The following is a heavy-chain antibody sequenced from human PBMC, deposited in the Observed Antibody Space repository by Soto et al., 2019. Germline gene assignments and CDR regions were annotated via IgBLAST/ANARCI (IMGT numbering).Heavy chain of an antibody. CDR3: ASRPYCRSTCCPKNNYYYYGMEV. CDR1: GYSFTSYW. Sequence: GESLKISCKGSGYSFTSYWISWVRQMPGKGLEWMGRIDPSDSYTNYSPSFQGHVTISADKSISTAYLQWSSLKASDTAMYYCASRPYCRSTCCPKNNYYYYGMEVWGQGTTVTVS. J-gene: IGHJ6*02. V-gene: IGHV5-10-1*01. CDR2: IDPSDSYT. D-gene: IGHD2-2*01.